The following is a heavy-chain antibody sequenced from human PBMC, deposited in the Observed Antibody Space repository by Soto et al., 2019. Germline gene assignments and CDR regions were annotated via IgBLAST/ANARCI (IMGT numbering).Heavy chain of an antibody. V-gene: IGHV3-74*01. Sequence: GGALRLSCAASGFEFRANWMHWVRQAPGQGLVWVSRLNHEGTYKSYADSVKGRFTISRDNVKSELYLQMNNLRTEDTAVYYCARGGLEPFDYWGQGTLVTVSS. CDR3: ARGGLEPFDY. CDR2: LNHEGTYK. CDR1: GFEFRANW. D-gene: IGHD1-1*01. J-gene: IGHJ4*02.